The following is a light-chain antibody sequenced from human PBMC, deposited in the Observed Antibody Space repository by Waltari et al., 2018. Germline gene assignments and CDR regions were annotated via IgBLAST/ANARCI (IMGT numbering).Light chain of an antibody. CDR2: LNS. CDR3: MQALQSPLT. Sequence: DIVMTQSPLSLPVTPGEPASISCRPSQSLLHSNGYNYLDCYLQKPGQSPQILIYLNSKRASGVPDRFSGSGSGTDFTLKISRVEAEDVGVYYCMQALQSPLTFGGGTKVEI. J-gene: IGKJ4*01. CDR1: QSLLHSNGYNY. V-gene: IGKV2-28*01.